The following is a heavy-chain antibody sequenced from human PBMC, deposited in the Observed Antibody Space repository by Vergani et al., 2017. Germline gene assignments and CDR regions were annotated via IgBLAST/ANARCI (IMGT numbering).Heavy chain of an antibody. CDR1: GFTFSSYS. Sequence: QVQLVESGGGVVQPGRSLRLSCAASGFTFSSYSMHWVRQAPGKGLEWVAVISYDGSNKYYADSVKGRFTISRDNSKNTLYLQMNSLRAEDTAVYYCARVLTMVRGVPIHLPFPHWFDPWGQGTLVTVSS. J-gene: IGHJ5*02. CDR3: ARVLTMVRGVPIHLPFPHWFDP. CDR2: ISYDGSNK. V-gene: IGHV3-30*01. D-gene: IGHD3-10*01.